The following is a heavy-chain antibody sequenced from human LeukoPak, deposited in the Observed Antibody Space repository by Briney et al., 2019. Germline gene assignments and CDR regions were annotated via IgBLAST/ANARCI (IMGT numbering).Heavy chain of an antibody. Sequence: PSETLSLTCSVSGGSIGNDYWSWIRQSPGKGLEWIGYLYYSGSTDYNPSLKSRVTISVDTSRNQLSLKLSSVTAADTAVYYCARHNSGTYYYDMDVWGKGTTVTVSS. D-gene: IGHD6-19*01. J-gene: IGHJ6*03. CDR1: GGSIGNDY. CDR3: ARHNSGTYYYDMDV. V-gene: IGHV4-59*08. CDR2: LYYSGST.